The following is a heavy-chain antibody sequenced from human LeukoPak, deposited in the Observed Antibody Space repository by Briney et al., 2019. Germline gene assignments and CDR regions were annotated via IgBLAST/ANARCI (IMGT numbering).Heavy chain of an antibody. CDR3: ARETGQYGMDV. Sequence: SETLSLTCTVSGGSISSGGYYWSWIRQHPGKGLEWIGYISYSGNTYYNPSLKSRVTISVDTSKNQFSLKLRSVTAGDTGVYYCARETGQYGMDVWGQGTTVTGSS. CDR1: GGSISSGGYY. V-gene: IGHV4-31*03. CDR2: ISYSGNT. J-gene: IGHJ6*02.